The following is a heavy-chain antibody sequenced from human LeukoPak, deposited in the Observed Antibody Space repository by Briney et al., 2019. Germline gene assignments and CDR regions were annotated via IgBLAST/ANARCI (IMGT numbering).Heavy chain of an antibody. CDR2: INPSGGST. D-gene: IGHD5-18*01. Sequence: GASVKVSCKASGYTFTSYGISWVRQAPGQGLEWMGIINPSGGSTSYAQKFQGRVTMTRDTSTSTVYMELSSLRSEDTAVYYCARDLGYSYGFELNHAFDIWGQGTMVTVSS. CDR1: GYTFTSYG. CDR3: ARDLGYSYGFELNHAFDI. V-gene: IGHV1-46*01. J-gene: IGHJ3*02.